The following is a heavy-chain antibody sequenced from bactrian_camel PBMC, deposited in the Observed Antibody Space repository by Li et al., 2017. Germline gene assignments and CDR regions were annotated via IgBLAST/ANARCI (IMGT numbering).Heavy chain of an antibody. Sequence: VQLVESGGGTAEPGGSLRLSCVATGFTLGRYCLGWYRQVSEIGREGVAAIDSDGTTAYADSVKGRFTVSVDNAKKTLYLQMNNLQTEDTAVYFCGADPLAKCACNLVRGDGDLG. CDR1: GFTLGRYC. V-gene: IGHV3S1*01. CDR2: IDSDGTT. D-gene: IGHD1*01. J-gene: IGHJ1*01.